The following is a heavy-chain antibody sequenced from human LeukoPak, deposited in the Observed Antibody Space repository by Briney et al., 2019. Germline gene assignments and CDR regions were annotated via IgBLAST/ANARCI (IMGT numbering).Heavy chain of an antibody. D-gene: IGHD5-18*01. Sequence: LETLSLTCTVSGGSISTYYWTWIRQPPGKGLEWIGYIYYSGSTNYNPSLKSRVTISVDTSKNQFSLKLSSVTAADTAVYYCARRGYNYGDAFDIWGQGTLVTVSS. J-gene: IGHJ3*02. CDR3: ARRGYNYGDAFDI. V-gene: IGHV4-59*08. CDR2: IYYSGST. CDR1: GGSISTYY.